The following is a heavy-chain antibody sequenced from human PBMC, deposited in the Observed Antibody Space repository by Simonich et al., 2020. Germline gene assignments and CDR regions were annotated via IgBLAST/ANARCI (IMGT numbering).Heavy chain of an antibody. CDR3: ARARLYSSSHAFDI. V-gene: IGHV1-2*02. J-gene: IGHJ3*02. D-gene: IGHD6-6*01. CDR2: TNPNSGGT. CDR1: GYTFTGYY. Sequence: QVQLVQSGAEVKKPGASVKVSCKASGYTFTGYYMHWVRQAPGKGLEWMRWTNPNSGGTNYAQKFQGRVTRTRDTSISTAYMELSRLRSDDTAVYYCARARLYSSSHAFDIWGQGTMVTVSS.